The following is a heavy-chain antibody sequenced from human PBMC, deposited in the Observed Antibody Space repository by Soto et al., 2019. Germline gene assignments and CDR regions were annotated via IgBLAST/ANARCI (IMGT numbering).Heavy chain of an antibody. CDR1: GFIFSEYS. Sequence: GGSLRLSCAASGFIFSEYSMSWIRQAPGKGLEWVSDIRSSSSYTNYADSVKGRFTISRDNAKNSLYLQMSSLGAEDTAVYYCARHFWTNAGMDVWGQGTTVTVSS. J-gene: IGHJ6*02. V-gene: IGHV3-11*06. D-gene: IGHD3-3*02. CDR2: IRSSSSYT. CDR3: ARHFWTNAGMDV.